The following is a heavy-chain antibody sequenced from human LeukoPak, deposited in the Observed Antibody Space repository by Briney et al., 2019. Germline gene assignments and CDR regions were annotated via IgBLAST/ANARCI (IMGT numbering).Heavy chain of an antibody. D-gene: IGHD3-10*01. J-gene: IGHJ4*02. V-gene: IGHV4-31*03. CDR1: GGSISSGGYY. Sequence: SETLSLTCTVSGGSISSGGYYWSWIRQHPGTGLEWIGYIYYSGSTYYNPSLKSRVTISVDTSKNQFSLKLSSVTAADTAVYYCARGGFGELLLDYWGQGTLVTVSS. CDR2: IYYSGST. CDR3: ARGGFGELLLDY.